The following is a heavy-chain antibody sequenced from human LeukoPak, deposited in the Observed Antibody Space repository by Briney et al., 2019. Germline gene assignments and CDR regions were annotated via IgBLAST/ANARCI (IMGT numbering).Heavy chain of an antibody. CDR2: IYYRGRT. V-gene: IGHV4-59*08. CDR1: GGSISSYY. CDR3: ARRNPGYWYFDL. Sequence: SETLSLTCTVSGGSISSYYWNWIRQPPGKGLEWIGYIYYRGRTSYNPSLKSRVTISADTSKNQFSLRLSSVTAADTAVYYCARRNPGYWYFDLWGRGTLVTVSS. J-gene: IGHJ2*01.